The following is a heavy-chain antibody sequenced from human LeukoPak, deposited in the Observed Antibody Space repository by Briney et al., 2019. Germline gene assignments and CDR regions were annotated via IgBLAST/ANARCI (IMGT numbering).Heavy chain of an antibody. Sequence: GESLKISCKGSGYSFLNYWIGWVRQMPGKGLEWIGIVYPATSDTTYSPSFQGQVTISADKSSSTAYLQWGSLKASDTAIYYCARPKTLGGYNYEFEFWGQGTLVTVSS. J-gene: IGHJ4*02. V-gene: IGHV5-51*01. CDR2: VYPATSDT. D-gene: IGHD5-18*01. CDR1: GYSFLNYW. CDR3: ARPKTLGGYNYEFEF.